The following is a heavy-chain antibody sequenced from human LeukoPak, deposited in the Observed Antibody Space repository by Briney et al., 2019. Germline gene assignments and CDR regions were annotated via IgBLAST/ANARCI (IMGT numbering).Heavy chain of an antibody. V-gene: IGHV4-34*01. CDR3: ARWYYDSSGYRFMYYFDY. CDR1: GGPFSGYY. CDR2: INHSGST. J-gene: IGHJ4*02. D-gene: IGHD3-22*01. Sequence: SETLSLTCAVYGGPFSGYYWSWIRQPPGKGLEWIGEINHSGSTNYNPSLKSRVTISVDTSKNQFSLKLSSVTAADTAVYYCARWYYDSSGYRFMYYFDYWGQGTLVTVSS.